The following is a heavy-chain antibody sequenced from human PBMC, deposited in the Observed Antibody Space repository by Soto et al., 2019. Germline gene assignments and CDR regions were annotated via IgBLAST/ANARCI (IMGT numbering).Heavy chain of an antibody. J-gene: IGHJ6*02. D-gene: IGHD3-22*01. CDR2: ISCSSSYI. V-gene: IGHV3-21*01. Sequence: EVQLVESGGGLVKPGGSLRLSCAASGFTFSSYSMNWVRQAPGKGLEWVSSISCSSSYIYYADSVKGRFTISRDNANNSLYLQMNSLRAEDTAVYYCARVVDYCDPYYYYGMDVWGQGTTVTVSS. CDR3: ARVVDYCDPYYYYGMDV. CDR1: GFTFSSYS.